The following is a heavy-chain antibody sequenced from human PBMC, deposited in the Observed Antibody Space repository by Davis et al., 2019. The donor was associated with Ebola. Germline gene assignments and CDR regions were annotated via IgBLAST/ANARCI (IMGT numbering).Heavy chain of an antibody. Sequence: MPSETLSLTGTLPGGAISRYYWSRIRQRAGKGLGWIGYIYYSGSTNYNPSLKSRVTISVDTSKNQFSLKLSSVTAADTAVYYCARATARPLDFDYWGQGTLVTVSS. V-gene: IGHV4-59*12. CDR3: ARATARPLDFDY. J-gene: IGHJ4*02. CDR2: IYYSGST. D-gene: IGHD2-21*02. CDR1: GGAISRYY.